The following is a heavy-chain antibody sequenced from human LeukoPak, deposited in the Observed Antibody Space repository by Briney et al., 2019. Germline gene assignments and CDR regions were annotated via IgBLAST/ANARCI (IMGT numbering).Heavy chain of an antibody. CDR3: ARLEVVPAALTYYYYYYMDV. D-gene: IGHD2-2*01. V-gene: IGHV4-34*01. Sequence: PSETLSLTCAVYGGSFSGYYWSWIRQPPGKGLEWIGEINHSGSTNYNPSLKSRVTISVDTSKNRFSLKLSSATAADTAVYYCARLEVVPAALTYYYYYYMDVWGKGTTVTVSS. CDR1: GGSFSGYY. J-gene: IGHJ6*03. CDR2: INHSGST.